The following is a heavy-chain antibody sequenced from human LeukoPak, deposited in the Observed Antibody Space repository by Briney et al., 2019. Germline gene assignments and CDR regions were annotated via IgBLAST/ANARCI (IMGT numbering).Heavy chain of an antibody. V-gene: IGHV4-34*01. Sequence: PSETLSLTCAVYGGSFSGYYWSWIRQPPGKGLEWIGEINHSGSTNYNPSLKSRVTISVDTSKNQFSLKLSSVTAADTAVYYCARDLYYYDSSGYYSYYFDYWGQGTLVTVSS. D-gene: IGHD3-22*01. CDR2: INHSGST. CDR1: GGSFSGYY. J-gene: IGHJ4*02. CDR3: ARDLYYYDSSGYYSYYFDY.